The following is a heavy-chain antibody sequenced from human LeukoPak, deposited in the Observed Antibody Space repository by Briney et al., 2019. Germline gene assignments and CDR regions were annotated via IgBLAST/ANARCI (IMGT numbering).Heavy chain of an antibody. CDR2: MNPNSGNT. CDR3: AISGSYFPYY. CDR1: GYTFTSYY. Sequence: ASVKVSCKASGYTFTSYYMHWVRQATGQGLEWMGWMNPNSGNTGYAQKFQGRVTMTRNTSISTAYMELSSLRSEDTAVYYCAISGSYFPYYWGQGTLVTVSS. D-gene: IGHD1-26*01. J-gene: IGHJ4*02. V-gene: IGHV1-8*02.